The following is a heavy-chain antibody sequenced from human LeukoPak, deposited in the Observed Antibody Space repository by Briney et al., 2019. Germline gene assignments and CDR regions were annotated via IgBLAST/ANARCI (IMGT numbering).Heavy chain of an antibody. J-gene: IGHJ6*02. CDR2: INPNSGGT. Sequence: ASVKVSCKASGYTFTGYYMHWVRQAPGQGLEWMGWINPNSGGTNYAQKLQGRVTMTTDTSTSTAYMELRSLRSDDTAVYYCARDRGGVITYYYYGMDVWGQGTTVTVSS. V-gene: IGHV1-2*02. CDR1: GYTFTGYY. CDR3: ARDRGGVITYYYYGMDV. D-gene: IGHD3-22*01.